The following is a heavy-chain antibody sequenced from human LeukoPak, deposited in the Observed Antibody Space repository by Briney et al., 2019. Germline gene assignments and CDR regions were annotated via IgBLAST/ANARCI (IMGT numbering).Heavy chain of an antibody. D-gene: IGHD6-19*01. V-gene: IGHV3-23*01. Sequence: GGSLRLSCAASAFTFSTYGMHWVRQAPGKGLEWVSAIRGSGGGTYYADSVKGRFTISRDNSKNTLYLQMNSLRDEDTALYYCAKAGIGVVGYFDYWGQGTLVTVSS. CDR3: AKAGIGVVGYFDY. CDR1: AFTFSTYG. J-gene: IGHJ4*02. CDR2: IRGSGGGT.